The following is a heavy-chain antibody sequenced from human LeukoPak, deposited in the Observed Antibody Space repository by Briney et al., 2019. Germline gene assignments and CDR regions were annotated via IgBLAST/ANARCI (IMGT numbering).Heavy chain of an antibody. J-gene: IGHJ4*02. CDR2: IYPGDSDT. V-gene: IGHV5-51*01. CDR3: ARHVDWRWLHIAQYYFDY. D-gene: IGHD5-24*01. CDR1: GYSFTSYW. Sequence: GESLKISCKGSGYSFTSYWIGWVRQMPGKGLEWMGIIYPGDSDTGYSPSFQGQVTISADKSISTAYLQWSSLKASDTAMYYCARHVDWRWLHIAQYYFDYWGQGTLVTVSS.